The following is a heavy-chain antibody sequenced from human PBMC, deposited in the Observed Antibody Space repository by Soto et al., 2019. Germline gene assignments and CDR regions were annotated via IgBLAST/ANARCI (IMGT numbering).Heavy chain of an antibody. Sequence: SVKVSCKASGGTFGGQGIAWVRQAPGQGLEWMGGFIAMLGTPTYAKKVQGRATISADESLTSSYLELRSLRSEDTGVYFCARGAMANFDYWGQGTVVTVSS. CDR3: ARGAMANFDY. CDR1: GGTFGGQG. V-gene: IGHV1-69*13. J-gene: IGHJ4*02. CDR2: FIAMLGTP. D-gene: IGHD5-18*01.